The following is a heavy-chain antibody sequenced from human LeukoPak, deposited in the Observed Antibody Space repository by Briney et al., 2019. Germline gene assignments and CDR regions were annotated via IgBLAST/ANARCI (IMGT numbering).Heavy chain of an antibody. V-gene: IGHV1-8*01. J-gene: IGHJ6*03. CDR1: GYTFTSYD. CDR3: ARGLNCGGDCYYYYYMDV. D-gene: IGHD2-21*02. CDR2: MNPNSGNT. Sequence: ASVKVSCKASGYTFTSYDMNWVRQATGQGLEWMGWMNPNSGNTGYAQKFQGRVTMTRNTSISTAYMELSSLRSEDTAVYYCARGLNCGGDCYYYYYMDVWGKGTTVTVSS.